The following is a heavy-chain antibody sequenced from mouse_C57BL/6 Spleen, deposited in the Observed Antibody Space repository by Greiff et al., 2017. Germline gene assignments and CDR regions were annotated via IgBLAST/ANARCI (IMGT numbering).Heavy chain of an antibody. CDR3: ARWGETVGGLFAY. D-gene: IGHD1-1*01. V-gene: IGHV1-55*01. CDR2: IYPGSGST. CDR1: GYTFTSYW. J-gene: IGHJ3*01. Sequence: VQLQQPGAELVKPGASVKMSCKASGYTFTSYWITWVKQRPGQGLEWIGDIYPGSGSTNYNEKFKSKATLTVDTSSSTAYMQLSSLTSEDSAVYYCARWGETVGGLFAYWGQGTLVTVSA.